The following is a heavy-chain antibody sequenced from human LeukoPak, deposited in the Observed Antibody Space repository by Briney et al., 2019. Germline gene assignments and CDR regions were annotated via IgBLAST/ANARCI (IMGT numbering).Heavy chain of an antibody. CDR3: AKDHSYYYGSGSYYSPVDY. Sequence: GGSLRLSCAASGFTFSSYAMSWVRQAPGKGLEWVSAISGSGGSTYYADSVKGRFTISRDNSKNTLYLQMNSLRAEDTAVHYCAKDHSYYYGSGSYYSPVDYWGQGTLVTVSS. J-gene: IGHJ4*02. V-gene: IGHV3-23*01. CDR2: ISGSGGST. D-gene: IGHD3-10*01. CDR1: GFTFSSYA.